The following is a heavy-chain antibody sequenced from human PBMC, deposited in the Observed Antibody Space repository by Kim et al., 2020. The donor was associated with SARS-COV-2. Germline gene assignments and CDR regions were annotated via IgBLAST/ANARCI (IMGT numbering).Heavy chain of an antibody. J-gene: IGHJ6*02. V-gene: IGHV5-10-1*01. CDR2: IDPSDSYT. D-gene: IGHD6-19*01. CDR3: ARQGDSSGWYPLDYYYYYGMDV. Sequence: GESLKISCKGSGYSFTSYWISCVRQMPGKGLEWMGRIDPSDSYTNYSPSFQGHVTISADKSISTAYLQWSSLKASDTAMYYCARQGDSSGWYPLDYYYYYGMDVWGQGTTVTVSS. CDR1: GYSFTSYW.